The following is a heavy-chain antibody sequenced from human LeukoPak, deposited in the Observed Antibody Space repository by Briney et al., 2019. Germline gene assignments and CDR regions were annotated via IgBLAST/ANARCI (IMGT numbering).Heavy chain of an antibody. J-gene: IGHJ4*02. D-gene: IGHD6-13*01. Sequence: GSLRLSCAASGFTFSSYGMHWVRQAPGKGLEWVAAISSDGSVKYYADSVKGRFTISRDNSKNTLYLQMNSLRAEDTAVYYCAKDRIAAAGMGALVFWGQGTLVTVSS. CDR1: GFTFSSYG. V-gene: IGHV3-30*18. CDR3: AKDRIAAAGMGALVF. CDR2: ISSDGSVK.